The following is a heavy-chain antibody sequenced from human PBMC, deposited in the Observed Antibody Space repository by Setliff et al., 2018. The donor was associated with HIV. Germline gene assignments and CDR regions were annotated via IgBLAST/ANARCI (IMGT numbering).Heavy chain of an antibody. CDR2: ITSTAGTT. D-gene: IGHD3-16*01. V-gene: IGHV3-23*01. J-gene: IGHJ6*03. Sequence: GGSLRLSCAASGFTFSTYAMSWVRQAPGKGLEWVSAITSTAGTTYYADPVKGRFTISRDNFKNTLYLQMNSLRVEDTAVYYCAKGFYGNNYYYFYYMDVWGKGTTVTVSS. CDR3: AKGFYGNNYYYFYYMDV. CDR1: GFTFSTYA.